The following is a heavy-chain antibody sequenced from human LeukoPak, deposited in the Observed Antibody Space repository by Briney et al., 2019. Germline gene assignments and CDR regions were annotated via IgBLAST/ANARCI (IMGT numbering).Heavy chain of an antibody. CDR1: GGSFSGYC. Sequence: SETLSLTCAVYGGSFSGYCWSWIRQPPGKGLEWIGEINHSGSTNYNPSLKSRVTISVDTSKNQFSLKLSSVTAADTAVYFCARNSCSGGSCYDNRGYFDYWGQGTLVTVSS. CDR2: INHSGST. CDR3: ARNSCSGGSCYDNRGYFDY. D-gene: IGHD2-15*01. V-gene: IGHV4-34*01. J-gene: IGHJ4*02.